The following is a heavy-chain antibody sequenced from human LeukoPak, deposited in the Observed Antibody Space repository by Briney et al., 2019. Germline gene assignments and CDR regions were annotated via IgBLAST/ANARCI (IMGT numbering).Heavy chain of an antibody. CDR1: GFTFSSDD. V-gene: IGHV3-23*01. Sequence: GGSLRLSCAASGFTFSSDDINWVRQAPGKGLEWVSGISGNGYSTYYADSVKGRLTISRDNSKNTLSLQMNSLRAEDTAVYYCAKVNWCSASCADAWGQGTLVTVSS. J-gene: IGHJ4*02. CDR3: AKVNWCSASCADA. CDR2: ISGNGYST. D-gene: IGHD2-2*01.